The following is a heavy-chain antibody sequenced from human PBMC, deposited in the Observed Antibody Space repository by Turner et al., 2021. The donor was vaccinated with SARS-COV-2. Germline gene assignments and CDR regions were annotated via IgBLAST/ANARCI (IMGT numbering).Heavy chain of an antibody. D-gene: IGHD3-16*01. J-gene: IGHJ6*02. Sequence: EVQLVESGGGLVQPGGSLRLSCAASGVTVSSNYMSWVRQAPGKGLEWVSVIYSGGSTYYADYVKGRYTISRHNSKNTLYLQMNSLRAEDTAVYYCARDLVSNGMDVWGQGTTVTVSS. CDR1: GVTVSSNY. V-gene: IGHV3-53*04. CDR2: IYSGGST. CDR3: ARDLVSNGMDV.